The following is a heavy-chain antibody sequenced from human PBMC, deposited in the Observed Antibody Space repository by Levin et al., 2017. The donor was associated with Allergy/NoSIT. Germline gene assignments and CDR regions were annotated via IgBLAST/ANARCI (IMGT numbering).Heavy chain of an antibody. CDR1: GYTFSSYV. V-gene: IGHV1-18*01. J-gene: IGHJ3*02. CDR2: INTYNGNT. CDR3: ARVGPTDITGSTATFNI. D-gene: IGHD1-7*01. Sequence: ASVKVSCKTSGYTFSSYVMSWVRQAPGQGLEWMGWINTYNGNTNNAQKLQGRVTMTTDTSTSTAYMELRSLRSDDTAVYYCARVGPTDITGSTATFNIWGQGTMVTVSS.